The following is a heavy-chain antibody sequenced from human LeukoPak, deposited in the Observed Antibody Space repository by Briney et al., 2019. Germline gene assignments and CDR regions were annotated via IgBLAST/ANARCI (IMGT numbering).Heavy chain of an antibody. D-gene: IGHD2/OR15-2a*01. Sequence: PGGSLRLSCAASGFTFSSYAMSWVRQAPGKGLEWISYITGSGDTIYYADSVKGRFTISRDNAKNSLFLQMNSLTADDTAVYYCARERTTIVSGTTIGAHWGQGTLVTVSS. CDR2: ITGSGDTI. J-gene: IGHJ4*02. CDR1: GFTFSSYA. V-gene: IGHV3-48*03. CDR3: ARERTTIVSGTTIGAH.